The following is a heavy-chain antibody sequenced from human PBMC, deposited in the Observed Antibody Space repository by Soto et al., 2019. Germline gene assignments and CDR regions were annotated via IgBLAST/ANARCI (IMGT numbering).Heavy chain of an antibody. CDR1: GFTFSSYA. D-gene: IGHD6-19*01. J-gene: IGHJ4*02. Sequence: EVQLLESGGGLVQPGGSLRLSCAASGFTFSSYAMSWVRQAPGKGLEWVSAISGSGGSTYYADSVKGRFTISRDNSKNTLYLQRNSLSAEDPAVYSCARRSSGSYFDSWGQGTLVTVSS. V-gene: IGHV3-23*01. CDR2: ISGSGGST. CDR3: ARRSSGSYFDS.